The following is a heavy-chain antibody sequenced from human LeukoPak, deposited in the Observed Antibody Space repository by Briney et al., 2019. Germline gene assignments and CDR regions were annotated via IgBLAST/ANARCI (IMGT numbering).Heavy chain of an antibody. J-gene: IGHJ4*02. Sequence: PSETLSLTCTVSGGSISSYYWSWIRQPPGKGLEWIGYIYYSGSTNYIPSLKSRVTISVDTSKNQFSLKLSSVTAADTVVYYCARGGGATYRGSTPYYFDYWGQGTLVTVSS. CDR2: IYYSGST. CDR3: ARGGGATYRGSTPYYFDY. CDR1: GGSISSYY. D-gene: IGHD1-26*01. V-gene: IGHV4-59*01.